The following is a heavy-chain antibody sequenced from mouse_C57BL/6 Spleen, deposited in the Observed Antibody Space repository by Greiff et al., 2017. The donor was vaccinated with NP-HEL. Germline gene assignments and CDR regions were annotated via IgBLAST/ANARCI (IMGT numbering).Heavy chain of an antibody. D-gene: IGHD1-1*01. CDR1: GYTFTSYW. J-gene: IGHJ1*03. CDR3: AREYGSRYFDV. CDR2: IHPNSGST. V-gene: IGHV1-64*01. Sequence: QVQLQQPGAELVKPGASVKLSCKASGYTFTSYWMHWVKQRPGHGLEWIGMIHPNSGSTNYNEKVKSKATLTVDKSSSTAYMQLSSLTSEDSAVYYCAREYGSRYFDVWSTGTTVTVSS.